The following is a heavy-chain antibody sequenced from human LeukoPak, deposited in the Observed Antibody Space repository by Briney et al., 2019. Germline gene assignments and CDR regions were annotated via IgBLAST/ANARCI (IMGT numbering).Heavy chain of an antibody. CDR3: AKRGAYSPPY. CDR2: INYSGKNR. V-gene: IGHV3-30*02. D-gene: IGHD5-18*01. Sequence: GGSLRLSCAASGFAFSSYGMHWVRQAPGKGLEWVAFINYSGKNRFHADSVKGRFTISRDNSKNTLYLQMNSLRAEDTAVYYCAKRGAYSPPYWGQGTLVTVSS. J-gene: IGHJ4*02. CDR1: GFAFSSYG.